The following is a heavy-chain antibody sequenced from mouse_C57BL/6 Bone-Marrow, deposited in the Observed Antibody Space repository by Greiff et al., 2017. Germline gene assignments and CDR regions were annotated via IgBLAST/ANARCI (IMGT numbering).Heavy chain of an antibody. D-gene: IGHD1-1*01. CDR3: ASDYYGSSHWYFDV. Sequence: VQLQESGPGLVKPSQSLSLTCSVTGYSITSGYYWNWIRQFPGNKLEWMGYISYDGSNNYNPSLKNRISLTRDTSKNQFFLKLNSVTTEDTATYYCASDYYGSSHWYFDVGGTGTTVTVSS. CDR2: ISYDGSN. J-gene: IGHJ1*03. CDR1: GYSITSGYY. V-gene: IGHV3-6*01.